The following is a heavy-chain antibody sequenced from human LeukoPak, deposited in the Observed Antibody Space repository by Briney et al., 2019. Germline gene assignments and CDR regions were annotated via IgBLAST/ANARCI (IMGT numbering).Heavy chain of an antibody. V-gene: IGHV1-24*01. D-gene: IGHD6-13*01. J-gene: IGHJ3*02. CDR2: FDPEDGET. Sequence: ASVKVSCKVSGYTLTELSMHWVRQAPGKGLEWMGGFDPEDGETIYAQKFQGIVTMTTDTRTDTAYMELSSLRTEDTAVYYGSRGKDNSSWNTHVPCDIWGQGTMVTVSS. CDR3: SRGKDNSSWNTHVPCDI. CDR1: GYTLTELS.